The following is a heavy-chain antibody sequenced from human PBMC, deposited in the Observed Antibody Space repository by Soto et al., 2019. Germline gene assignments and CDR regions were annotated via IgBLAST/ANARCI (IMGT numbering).Heavy chain of an antibody. V-gene: IGHV4-59*12. J-gene: IGHJ4*02. D-gene: IGHD3-22*01. CDR1: GRSITSYY. Sequence: QVVLQESGPGLVKPSETLSLTCSVSGRSITSYYWSWVRQLPGKGLEWIGYIYDNGITSKNPSLKSRVTMSADTSQNQFTLKLTSVTGADTAVYYCARTYDSNGYANEFDSWGQGILVTVTS. CDR3: ARTYDSNGYANEFDS. CDR2: IYDNGIT.